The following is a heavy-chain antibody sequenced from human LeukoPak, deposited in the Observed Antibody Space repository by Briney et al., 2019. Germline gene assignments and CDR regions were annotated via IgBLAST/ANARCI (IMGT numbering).Heavy chain of an antibody. D-gene: IGHD6-13*01. CDR3: ARDRGLAAAMYYFDY. CDR1: GLTFSSYA. V-gene: IGHV3-30*04. J-gene: IGHJ4*02. CDR2: ISYDGSNK. Sequence: TGGSQRLSCAASGLTFSSYAMHWVRQAPGKGLEWVAVISYDGSNKYYADSVKGRFTISRDNSKNTLYLQMNSLRAEDTAVYYCARDRGLAAAMYYFDYWGQGTLVTVSS.